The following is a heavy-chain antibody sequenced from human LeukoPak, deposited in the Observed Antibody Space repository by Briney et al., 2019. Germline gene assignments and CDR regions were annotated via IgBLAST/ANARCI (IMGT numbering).Heavy chain of an antibody. V-gene: IGHV1-8*01. CDR1: GYTFTSYD. J-gene: IGHJ4*02. Sequence: GASVKVSCKASGYTFTSYDINWVRQATGQGLEWMGWMNPNSGNTGYAQKFQGRVTMTRNTSISTAYMELSSLRSEDTAVYYCARVSGYSYGRHFDYWGQGTLVTVSS. CDR2: MNPNSGNT. CDR3: ARVSGYSYGRHFDY. D-gene: IGHD5-18*01.